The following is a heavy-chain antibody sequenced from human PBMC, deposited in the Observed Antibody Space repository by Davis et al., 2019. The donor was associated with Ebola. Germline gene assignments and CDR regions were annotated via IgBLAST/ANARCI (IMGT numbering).Heavy chain of an antibody. CDR1: GGSFSGYY. CDR2: INHSGST. Sequence: SETLSLTCAVYGGSFSGYYWSWIRQPPGKGLEWIGEINHSGSTNYNPSLKSRVTISVDTSKNQFSLKLSSVTAADTAVYYCARIASNYYYDSSGYYRRYYYYGMDVWGQGTTVTVSS. J-gene: IGHJ6*02. V-gene: IGHV4-34*01. D-gene: IGHD3-22*01. CDR3: ARIASNYYYDSSGYYRRYYYYGMDV.